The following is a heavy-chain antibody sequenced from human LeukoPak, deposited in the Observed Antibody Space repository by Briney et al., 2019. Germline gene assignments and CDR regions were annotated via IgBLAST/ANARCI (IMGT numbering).Heavy chain of an antibody. Sequence: PGGSLRLSCSASGFTFSSYAMHWVRQAPGKGLEYVSAISSNGGSTYYADSVRGRFTISRDNSKNTLYLQMGSLRAEDTAVYYCVKDFGPPMEYQLLLDYWGQGTLVTVSS. CDR1: GFTFSSYA. CDR2: ISSNGGST. J-gene: IGHJ4*02. CDR3: VKDFGPPMEYQLLLDY. V-gene: IGHV3-64D*06. D-gene: IGHD2-2*01.